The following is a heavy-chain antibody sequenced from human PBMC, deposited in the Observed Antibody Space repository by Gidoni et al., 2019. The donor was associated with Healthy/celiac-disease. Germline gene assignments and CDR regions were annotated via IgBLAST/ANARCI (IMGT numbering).Heavy chain of an antibody. J-gene: IGHJ3*02. CDR3: ASHLWDWPEWLRAFDI. V-gene: IGHV4-39*01. Sequence: QLQLQEAGPGRVKPSETLSLTCTVSGRSISRSSYYWGWIRQPPGKGLEWIGSIYYSGSTYYNPSLKSRVTISVDTSKNQFSLKLSSVTAADTAVYYCASHLWDWPEWLRAFDIWGQGTMVTVSS. D-gene: IGHD3-3*01. CDR1: GRSISRSSYY. CDR2: IYYSGST.